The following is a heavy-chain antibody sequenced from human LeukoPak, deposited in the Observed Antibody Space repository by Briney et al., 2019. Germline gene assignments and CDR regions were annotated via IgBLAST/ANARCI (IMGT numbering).Heavy chain of an antibody. V-gene: IGHV3-7*01. J-gene: IGHJ4*02. D-gene: IGHD6-19*01. CDR2: MNQDGSEK. CDR1: GFTFRNYW. Sequence: GGSLRLSCAASGFTFRNYWMTWVRQAPGKGLEWVANMNQDGSEKYYVDSVKGRFTISRDNAKNSVYLQMSSLRAEDTALYYCARDRYSSVWGQGALVTVSS. CDR3: ARDRYSSV.